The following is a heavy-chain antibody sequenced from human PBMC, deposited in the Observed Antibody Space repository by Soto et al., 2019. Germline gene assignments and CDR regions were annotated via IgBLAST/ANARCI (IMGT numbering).Heavy chain of an antibody. CDR2: IIPIFGTA. Sequence: QVQLVQSGAEVKKPGSSVKVSCKASGGTFSSYAISWVRQAPGQGLEWMGGIIPIFGTANYAQKFQGRVTITADESTSTAYMELSSLRSEDTAVYYCVMDKESRIAVAMTFDYWGQGTLVTVSS. D-gene: IGHD6-19*01. CDR1: GGTFSSYA. V-gene: IGHV1-69*12. CDR3: VMDKESRIAVAMTFDY. J-gene: IGHJ4*02.